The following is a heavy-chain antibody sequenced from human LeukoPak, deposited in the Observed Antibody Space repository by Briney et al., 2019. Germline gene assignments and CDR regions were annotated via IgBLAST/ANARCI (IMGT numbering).Heavy chain of an antibody. CDR2: INPSGGST. J-gene: IGHJ4*02. V-gene: IGHV1-46*01. Sequence: ASVKVPCKASGYTFTSYYMHWVRQAPGQGLEWMGIINPSGGSTSYAQKFQGRVTMTRDTSTSTVYMELSSLRSEDTAVYYCARDSSYGDQPYYFDYWGQGTLVTVSS. D-gene: IGHD4-17*01. CDR1: GYTFTSYY. CDR3: ARDSSYGDQPYYFDY.